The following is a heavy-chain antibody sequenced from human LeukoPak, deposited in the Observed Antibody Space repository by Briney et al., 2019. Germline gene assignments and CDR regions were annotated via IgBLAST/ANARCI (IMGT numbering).Heavy chain of an antibody. J-gene: IGHJ4*02. V-gene: IGHV1-8*03. CDR2: MNPNSGNT. D-gene: IGHD3-3*01. CDR3: ARVRGLYYDFWSGYYPLDY. Sequence: GASVKVSCKASGYTFPSYDINWVRRATGQGLEWMGWMNPNSGNTGYAQKFQGRVTITRNTSISTAYMELSSLRSEDTAVYYCARVRGLYYDFWSGYYPLDYWGQGTLVTVSS. CDR1: GYTFPSYD.